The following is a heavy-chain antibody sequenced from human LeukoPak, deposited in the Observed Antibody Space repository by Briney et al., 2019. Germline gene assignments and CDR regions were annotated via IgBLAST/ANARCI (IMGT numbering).Heavy chain of an antibody. Sequence: SVKVSCKASGGTFSRYAASWVRQAPGQGLEWMGGIIPIFGTANYAQKFQGRVTITADTSTSTAYMELRSLRSDDTAVYYCARAYYGDFVGGFFDYWGQGTLVTVSS. CDR1: GGTFSRYA. CDR3: ARAYYGDFVGGFFDY. D-gene: IGHD4-17*01. V-gene: IGHV1-69*06. CDR2: IIPIFGTA. J-gene: IGHJ4*02.